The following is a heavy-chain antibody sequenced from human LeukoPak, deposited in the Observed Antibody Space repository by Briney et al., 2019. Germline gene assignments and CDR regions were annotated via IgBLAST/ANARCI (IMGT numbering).Heavy chain of an antibody. CDR1: GFTFSSYW. CDR2: IKQDGSEK. Sequence: GGSLRLSCAASGFTFSSYWRSWVRQAPGKGLEWVANIKQDGSEKYFGDSVKGRFTMFRDNAKSSLYLQMNRLRAEDTAAYYCARINFYDFWTADYWGQGSLVTVSS. D-gene: IGHD3-3*01. V-gene: IGHV3-7*01. CDR3: ARINFYDFWTADY. J-gene: IGHJ4*02.